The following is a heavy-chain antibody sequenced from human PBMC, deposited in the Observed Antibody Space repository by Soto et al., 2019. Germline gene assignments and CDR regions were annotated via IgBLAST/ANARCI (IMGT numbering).Heavy chain of an antibody. CDR2: VYYSENT. CDR1: GGSVSSGGYS. V-gene: IGHV4-61*08. D-gene: IGHD6-6*01. CDR3: ARVGLGYSNSWGFDS. J-gene: IGHJ4*02. Sequence: QVQLQESGPGLVKPSETLSLTCTVSGGSVSSGGYSWNWIRQPPGKGLEWIGYVYYSENTKYNPSLKSRVTISVDTCKDQISLKLCSVTAADTAVYYCARVGLGYSNSWGFDSWGQGTLVTVSS.